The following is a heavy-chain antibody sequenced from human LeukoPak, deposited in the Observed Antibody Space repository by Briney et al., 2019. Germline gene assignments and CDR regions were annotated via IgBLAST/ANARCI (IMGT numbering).Heavy chain of an antibody. CDR3: ARSLKSSSWGVDY. CDR2: ISSSSSYI. CDR1: GFTFSSYS. D-gene: IGHD6-13*01. Sequence: GGSLRLSCAASGFTFSSYSMNWVRQAPGKGLEWVSSISSSSSYIYYADSVKGRFTISRDNAKNSLYLQMNSLRAEDTAVYYCARSLKSSSWGVDYWGQGTLVTVSS. J-gene: IGHJ4*02. V-gene: IGHV3-21*01.